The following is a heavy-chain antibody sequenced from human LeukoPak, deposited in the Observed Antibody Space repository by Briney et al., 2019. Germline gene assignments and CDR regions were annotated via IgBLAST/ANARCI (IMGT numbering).Heavy chain of an antibody. D-gene: IGHD3-22*01. J-gene: IGHJ5*02. V-gene: IGHV4-30-4*01. Sequence: SETLSLTCTVSGGSISSGDYYWSWIRQPPGKGLEWIAYMYYSGSTYYNPSLKSRVTMSADTSKNQLSLKLSSVTAADTAVYYCARPYYYDSRIDPWGQGILGAVSS. CDR2: MYYSGST. CDR1: GGSISSGDYY. CDR3: ARPYYYDSRIDP.